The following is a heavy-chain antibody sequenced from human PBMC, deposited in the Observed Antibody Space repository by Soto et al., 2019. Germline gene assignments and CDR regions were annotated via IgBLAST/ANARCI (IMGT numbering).Heavy chain of an antibody. V-gene: IGHV1-2*04. Sequence: ASVKVSCKASGYSFTDYHIHWVRQAPGQGLEWLGRINPKSGGTSTAQKFQGWVTMTTDTSISTASMELTRLTSDDTAIYYCARGDSTGCSNGVCSFFYNHDMDVWGQGTTVTVSS. CDR1: GYSFTDYH. J-gene: IGHJ6*02. D-gene: IGHD2-8*01. CDR2: INPKSGGT. CDR3: ARGDSTGCSNGVCSFFYNHDMDV.